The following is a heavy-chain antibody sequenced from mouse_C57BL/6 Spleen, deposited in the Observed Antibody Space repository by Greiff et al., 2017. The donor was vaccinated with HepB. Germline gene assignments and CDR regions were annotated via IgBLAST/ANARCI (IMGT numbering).Heavy chain of an antibody. D-gene: IGHD2-5*01. CDR3: AREDSNYDYYAMDY. CDR1: GYSFTSYY. J-gene: IGHJ4*01. V-gene: IGHV1-66*01. Sequence: QVQLQQSGPELVKPGASVKISCKASGYSFTSYYIHWVKQRPGQGLEWIGWIYPGSGNTKYNEKFKGKATLTADTSSSTAYMQLSSLTSEDSAVYYCAREDSNYDYYAMDYWGQGTSVTVSS. CDR2: IYPGSGNT.